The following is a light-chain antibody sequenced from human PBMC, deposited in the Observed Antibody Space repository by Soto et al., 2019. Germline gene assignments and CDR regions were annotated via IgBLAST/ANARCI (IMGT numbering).Light chain of an antibody. J-gene: IGKJ4*01. V-gene: IGKV3-15*01. CDR1: QSVGRS. CDR2: GTS. Sequence: IVMTQSTATLSVSPGEIATLSCRASQSVGRSLAWYQQKPGQAPRLLIYGTSARATGIPATFSGSGSGTEFTLTISSLQSEDFAIYYCQQYDNWPSVTFGGGTKVDIK. CDR3: QQYDNWPSVT.